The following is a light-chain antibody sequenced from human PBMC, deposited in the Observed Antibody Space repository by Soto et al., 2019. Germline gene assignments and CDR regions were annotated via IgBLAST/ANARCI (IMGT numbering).Light chain of an antibody. V-gene: IGKV3-11*01. Sequence: EIVLTQSPATLSLSPGERATLSCGASQSVSRYLAWYQQKPGQAPRLLIYDASNLATGIPARFSGSGSGTDFTLTISSLATEDSAVYSGQQRSHWPSTVGGGTKVQIK. CDR2: DAS. CDR1: QSVSRY. J-gene: IGKJ4*01. CDR3: QQRSHWPST.